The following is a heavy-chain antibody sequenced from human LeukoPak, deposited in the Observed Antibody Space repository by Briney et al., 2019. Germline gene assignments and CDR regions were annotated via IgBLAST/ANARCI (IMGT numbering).Heavy chain of an antibody. CDR1: GFTFNNYA. J-gene: IGHJ6*03. CDR2: ISYDGSNK. CDR3: ARRYMDV. Sequence: GGSLRLSCAASGFTFNNYAMHWVRQAPGKGLEWVALISYDGSNKYYADSVKGRFTISRDNAKNSLYLQMNSLRAEDTAVYYCARRYMDVWGKGATVTVSS. V-gene: IGHV3-30-3*01.